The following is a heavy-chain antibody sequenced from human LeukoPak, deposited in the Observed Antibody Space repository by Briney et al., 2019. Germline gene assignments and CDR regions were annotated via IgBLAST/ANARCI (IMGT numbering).Heavy chain of an antibody. CDR1: GFTFSSYA. CDR2: ISGSGGST. V-gene: IGHV3-23*01. Sequence: PGGSLRLSCAASGFTFSSYAMSWVRQAPGKGLEWVSAISGSGGSTYYADSVKGRFTISRDNAKNSLYLQMNSLRAEDTAVYYCARGRGVVVVAAVFDYWGQGTLVTVSS. J-gene: IGHJ4*02. CDR3: ARGRGVVVVAAVFDY. D-gene: IGHD2-15*01.